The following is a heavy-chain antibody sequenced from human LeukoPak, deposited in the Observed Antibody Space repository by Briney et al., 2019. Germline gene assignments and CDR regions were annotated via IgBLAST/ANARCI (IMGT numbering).Heavy chain of an antibody. CDR2: ISAYNGNT. CDR1: GYTFTRYG. CDR3: ARDKRGFYGSGSYYNY. Sequence: ASVKVSCKASGYTFTRYGISWVRQAPGQGLEWMGWISAYNGNTNYAQKLQGRVTMTTDTSTSTAYMELRSLRSDDTAVYCCARDKRGFYGSGSYYNYWGQGTLVTVSS. V-gene: IGHV1-18*01. D-gene: IGHD3-10*01. J-gene: IGHJ4*02.